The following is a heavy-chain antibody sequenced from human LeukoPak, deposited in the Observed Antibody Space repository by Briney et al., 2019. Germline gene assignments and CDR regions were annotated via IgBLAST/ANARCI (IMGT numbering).Heavy chain of an antibody. CDR1: GFTFSSYG. CDR3: ARGPAPDY. D-gene: IGHD2-2*01. CDR2: ISYDGSNK. J-gene: IGHJ4*02. Sequence: PGRSLRLSCAASGFTFSSYGMHWVRQAPGKGLEWVAVISYDGSNKYYADSVKGRFTISRDNSKNTLYLQMNSLRAEDTAVYYCARGPAPDYWGQGTLVTVSS. V-gene: IGHV3-30*03.